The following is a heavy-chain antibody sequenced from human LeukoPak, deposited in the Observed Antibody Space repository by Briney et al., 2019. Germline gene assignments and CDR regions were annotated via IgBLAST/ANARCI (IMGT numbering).Heavy chain of an antibody. D-gene: IGHD2-15*01. CDR2: IYPGDSDT. J-gene: IGHJ6*03. V-gene: IGHV5-51*01. CDR3: ARHLAVADYYYMDV. CDR1: GYSFTSYW. Sequence: GESLKISCNGSGYSFTSYWIGLVRQMSGKGLEWMGIIYPGDSDTRYSPSLQGQVTISADKSISTDYLQWSSLKASDTAMYYCARHLAVADYYYMDVWGKGTTVTVSS.